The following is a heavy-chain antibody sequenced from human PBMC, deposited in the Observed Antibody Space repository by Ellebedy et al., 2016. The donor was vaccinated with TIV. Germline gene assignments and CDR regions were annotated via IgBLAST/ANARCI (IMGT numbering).Heavy chain of an antibody. CDR2: IYQRGST. CDR3: ARAPAGTQQSPLDY. V-gene: IGHV4-4*02. CDR1: GDSISSSNW. J-gene: IGHJ4*02. D-gene: IGHD6-13*01. Sequence: MPSETLSLTCAVSGDSISSSNWWNWVRQTPGKGLEWIGEIYQRGSTNYNPSLKSRVTISVDKSKNQFSLKLTSVTAADTAVYYCARAPAGTQQSPLDYWGQGTLVTVSS.